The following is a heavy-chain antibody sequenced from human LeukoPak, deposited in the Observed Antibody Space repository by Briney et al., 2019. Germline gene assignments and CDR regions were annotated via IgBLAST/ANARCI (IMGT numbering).Heavy chain of an antibody. V-gene: IGHV4-59*01. CDR3: ARTDSSGWYYFDY. CDR2: IYYSGST. Sequence: SETLSLTCTVSGGSISSYYWSWIRQPPGKGLEWIGYIYYSGSTNYNPSLKSRVTISVDTSKNQFSLQLSSVTAADTAVYYCARTDSSGWYYFDYWGQGTLVTVSS. D-gene: IGHD6-19*01. J-gene: IGHJ4*02. CDR1: GGSISSYY.